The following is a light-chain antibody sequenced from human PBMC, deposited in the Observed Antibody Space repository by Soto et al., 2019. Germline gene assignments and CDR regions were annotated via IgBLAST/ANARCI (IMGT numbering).Light chain of an antibody. V-gene: IGLV1-44*01. CDR2: SNN. CDR3: AAWVDSLNGNV. CDR1: SSNIGTNT. J-gene: IGLJ1*01. Sequence: QSVLTQPPSASGTPGQRVTISCSGSSSNIGTNTVNWYHQLPGTAPKLLIYSNNQRPSGVPDRFSGSKSGTSASLAISGLQSEDEADYYCAAWVDSLNGNVFGTGTKVTVL.